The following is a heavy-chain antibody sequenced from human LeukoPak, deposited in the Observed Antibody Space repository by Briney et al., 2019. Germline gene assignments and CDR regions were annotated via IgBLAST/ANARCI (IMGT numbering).Heavy chain of an antibody. J-gene: IGHJ4*02. Sequence: GASVKVSCKASGYSFTDYYMHWVRQAPGQGLEWMGWINPNSGGTNSAQKFQGRVTMTRDTSITTVYMEVSWLTSDDTAVYYCAREGKHRSFDYWGQGTLVTVSS. CDR3: AREGKHRSFDY. CDR2: INPNSGGT. D-gene: IGHD3-16*02. CDR1: GYSFTDYY. V-gene: IGHV1-2*02.